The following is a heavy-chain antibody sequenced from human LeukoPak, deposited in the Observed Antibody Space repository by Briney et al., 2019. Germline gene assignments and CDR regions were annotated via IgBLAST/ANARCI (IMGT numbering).Heavy chain of an antibody. V-gene: IGHV5-51*01. CDR3: AKGENPYYDFWSGYHYDAFDI. J-gene: IGHJ3*02. CDR1: GDSFMTYW. D-gene: IGHD3-3*01. CDR2: IYPGDSDT. Sequence: GESLKIPCKGSGDSFMTYWIAWVRQMPGKGLEWMGIIYPGDSDTRYSPSFQGQVTISADKSISTAYLQWSSLKASDTAMYYCAKGENPYYDFWSGYHYDAFDIWGQGTMVTVSS.